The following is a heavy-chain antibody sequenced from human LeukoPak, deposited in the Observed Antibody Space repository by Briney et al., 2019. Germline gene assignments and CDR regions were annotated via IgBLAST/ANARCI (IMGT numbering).Heavy chain of an antibody. Sequence: GGTLRLSCSASGFTFRNSPMHWVRQAPGKGLEYVSAISSNGGSTYYGDSVKGRFTIFRDNSKNTLYLQMSSLRVEDTALYYCVKEIGFYDYWGQGTL. J-gene: IGHJ4*02. CDR1: GFTFRNSP. CDR2: ISSNGGST. D-gene: IGHD3-16*01. CDR3: VKEIGFYDY. V-gene: IGHV3-64D*09.